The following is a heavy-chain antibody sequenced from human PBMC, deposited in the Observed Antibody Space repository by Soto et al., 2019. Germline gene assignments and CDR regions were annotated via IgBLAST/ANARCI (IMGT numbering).Heavy chain of an antibody. CDR1: GFTFSSYG. D-gene: IGHD3-10*01. J-gene: IGHJ4*02. V-gene: IGHV3-30*18. CDR2: ISYDGSNK. Sequence: QVQLVESGGGVVQPGRSLRLSCAASGFTFSSYGMHWVRQAPGKGLEWVAVISYDGSNKYYADSVKGRFTISRDNSKNTLYLQMNSLRAEDTAVYYCAKGFRDLDYWGQGTLVTVSS. CDR3: AKGFRDLDY.